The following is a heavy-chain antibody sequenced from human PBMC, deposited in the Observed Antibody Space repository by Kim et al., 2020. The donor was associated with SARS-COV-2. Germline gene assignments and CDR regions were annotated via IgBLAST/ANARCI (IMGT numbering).Heavy chain of an antibody. CDR1: GYTFTSYY. CDR3: ARGGYYDFWSGYSPSYYYGMGV. CDR2: INPSGGST. J-gene: IGHJ6*02. Sequence: ASVKVSCKASGYTFTSYYMHWVRQAPGQGLEWMGIINPSGGSTSYAQKFQGRVTMTRDTSTSTVYMELSSLRSEDTAVYYCARGGYYDFWSGYSPSYYYGMGVWGQGTTVTVSS. D-gene: IGHD3-3*01. V-gene: IGHV1-46*01.